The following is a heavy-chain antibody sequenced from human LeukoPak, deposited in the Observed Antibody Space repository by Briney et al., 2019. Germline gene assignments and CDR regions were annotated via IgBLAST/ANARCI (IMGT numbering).Heavy chain of an antibody. CDR3: ARDRGYYGSGSYSDY. V-gene: IGHV4-61*02. Sequence: SETLSLTCTVSGGSINSGSYYWSWIRQPAGKGLERIGRTHTSGSTNYNPSLKSRVSISIDTSKNQFSLKLSSVTAADTAVYYCARDRGYYGSGSYSDYWGQGTLVTVSS. CDR2: THTSGST. J-gene: IGHJ4*02. D-gene: IGHD3-10*01. CDR1: GGSINSGSYY.